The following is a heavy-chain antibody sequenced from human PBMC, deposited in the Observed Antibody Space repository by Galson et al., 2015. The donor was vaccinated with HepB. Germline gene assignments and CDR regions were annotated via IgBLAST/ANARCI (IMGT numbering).Heavy chain of an antibody. Sequence: SLRLSCAASGFTFDDYAMHWVRHAPGKGLEWVSGISWNSGSIGYADSVKGRFTISRDNAKNSLYLQMNSLRAEDTALYYCAKSSSWLYYFDYWGQGTLVTVSS. D-gene: IGHD6-13*01. CDR2: ISWNSGSI. CDR1: GFTFDDYA. J-gene: IGHJ4*02. CDR3: AKSSSWLYYFDY. V-gene: IGHV3-9*01.